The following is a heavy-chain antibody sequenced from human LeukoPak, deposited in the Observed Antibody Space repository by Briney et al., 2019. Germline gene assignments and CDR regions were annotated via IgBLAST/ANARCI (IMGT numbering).Heavy chain of an antibody. J-gene: IGHJ4*02. D-gene: IGHD6-19*01. CDR3: ARGSTQYSSGWYGLDY. V-gene: IGHV3-74*01. CDR2: VNSDGSST. CDR1: GFTFSSYW. Sequence: GGSLRLSCAASGFTFSSYWMHWVRQAPGKGLVWVSRVNSDGSSTTYAASVKGRFTISRDNAKSTLYLQMNSLRAEDTAVYYCARGSTQYSSGWYGLDYWGQGTLVTVSS.